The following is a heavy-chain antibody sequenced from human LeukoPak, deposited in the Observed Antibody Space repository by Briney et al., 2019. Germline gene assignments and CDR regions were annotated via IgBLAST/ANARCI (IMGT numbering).Heavy chain of an antibody. V-gene: IGHV3-15*01. J-gene: IGHJ4*02. CDR1: GFTFSSYA. D-gene: IGHD1-26*01. CDR2: IKSKTDGGTT. Sequence: GGSLRLSCAASGFTFSSYAMSWVRQAPGKGLEWVGRIKSKTDGGTTDYAAPVKGRFTISRDDSKNTLYLQMNSLKTEDTAVYYCTTIKTVGATTWVYWGQGTLVTVSS. CDR3: TTIKTVGATTWVY.